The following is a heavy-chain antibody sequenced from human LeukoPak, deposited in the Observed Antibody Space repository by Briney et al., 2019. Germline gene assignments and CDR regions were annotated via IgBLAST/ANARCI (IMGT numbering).Heavy chain of an antibody. CDR3: ARVGSGWGEIDY. CDR2: INHSGST. Sequence: PSETLSLTCTVSGGSISSSSYYWSWIRQPPGKGLEWIGEINHSGSTNYNPSLKRRVTIFVGTSKNQFSLKLNSVTAADTAVYYCARVGSGWGEIDYWGQGTLVTVSS. CDR1: GGSISSSSYY. V-gene: IGHV4-39*07. D-gene: IGHD6-19*01. J-gene: IGHJ4*02.